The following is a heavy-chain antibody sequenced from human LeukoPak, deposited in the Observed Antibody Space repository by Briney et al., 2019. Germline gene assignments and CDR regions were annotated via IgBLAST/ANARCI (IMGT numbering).Heavy chain of an antibody. J-gene: IGHJ4*02. CDR2: IYYSGST. Sequence: SSETLSLTCTVSGGSISSYYWIWIRQPPGKGLEWIGYIYYSGSTNYNPSLKSRVTISVDTSKNQFSLKLSSVTAADTAVYYCATSDYWGQGTLVTVSS. V-gene: IGHV4-59*01. CDR1: GGSISSYY. CDR3: ATSDY.